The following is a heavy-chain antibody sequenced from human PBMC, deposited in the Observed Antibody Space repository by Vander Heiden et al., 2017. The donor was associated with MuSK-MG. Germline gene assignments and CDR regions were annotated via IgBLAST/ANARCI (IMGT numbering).Heavy chain of an antibody. V-gene: IGHV4-39*07. CDR3: SRYSSSPYYYYYYGMDV. J-gene: IGHJ6*02. Sequence: QLQLQESGPGLVKPSETLSLTCTVSAGSISRSSYYWGWIRQPPGKGLEWIGSIYYSGSTYYNPSLKSRVTISVDTSKNQFSLKLSSVTAADTAVYYCSRYSSSPYYYYYYGMDVWGQGTTVTVSS. D-gene: IGHD6-13*01. CDR2: IYYSGST. CDR1: AGSISRSSYY.